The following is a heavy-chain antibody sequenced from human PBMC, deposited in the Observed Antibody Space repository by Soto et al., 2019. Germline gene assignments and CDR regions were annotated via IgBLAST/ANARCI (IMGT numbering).Heavy chain of an antibody. CDR3: ARAIGYYGMDV. J-gene: IGHJ6*02. CDR1: GLTFSSYW. CDR2: RNSDGSST. Sequence: RLSCAASGLTFSSYWMHWVRQAPGMGLVWVSRRNSDGSSTSYADSVKGRFTISRDNAKNTLYLQMNSLRAEDTAVYYCARAIGYYGMDVWGQGTTVTVS. D-gene: IGHD3-22*01. V-gene: IGHV3-74*01.